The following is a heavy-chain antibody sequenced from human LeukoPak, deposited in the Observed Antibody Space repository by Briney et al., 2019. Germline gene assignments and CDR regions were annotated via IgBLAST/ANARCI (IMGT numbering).Heavy chain of an antibody. Sequence: PGGSLRLSCAASGFTFSSYAMSWVRQAPGKGLEWVSYISSSGSTIYYADSVKGRFTISRDNAKNSLYLQMNSLRAEDTAVYYCAKNHDFWSGAPDYWGQGTLVTVSS. J-gene: IGHJ4*02. D-gene: IGHD3-3*01. CDR2: ISSSGSTI. CDR1: GFTFSSYA. CDR3: AKNHDFWSGAPDY. V-gene: IGHV3-48*04.